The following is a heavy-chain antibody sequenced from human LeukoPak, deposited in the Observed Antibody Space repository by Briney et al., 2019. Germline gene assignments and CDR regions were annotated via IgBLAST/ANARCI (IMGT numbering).Heavy chain of an antibody. D-gene: IGHD6-13*01. J-gene: IGHJ5*02. CDR3: ARGAQASSSWYGIVWFDP. Sequence: SETLSLTCAVSGGSISSSNWWSWVRQPPGKGLEWIGEIYHSGSTNYNPSLKSRVTISVDTSKNQFSLKLSSVTAADTAVYYCARGAQASSSWYGIVWFDPWGQGTLVTVSS. CDR2: IYHSGST. CDR1: GGSISSSNW. V-gene: IGHV4-4*02.